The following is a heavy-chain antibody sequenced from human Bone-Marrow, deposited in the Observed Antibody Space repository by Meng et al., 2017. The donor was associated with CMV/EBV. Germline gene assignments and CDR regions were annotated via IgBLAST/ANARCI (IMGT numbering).Heavy chain of an antibody. D-gene: IGHD2-2*01. CDR3: ARAAEKYQLNWFDP. J-gene: IGHJ5*02. CDR2: ISSSGSTI. V-gene: IGHV3-48*03. Sequence: GESLKISCAASGFTFSSYEMNWVRQAPGKGLEWVSYISSSGSTIYYADSVKGRFTISRDNAKNSLYLQMNSLRAEDTAVYYCARAAEKYQLNWFDPWGQGTLVTVSS. CDR1: GFTFSSYE.